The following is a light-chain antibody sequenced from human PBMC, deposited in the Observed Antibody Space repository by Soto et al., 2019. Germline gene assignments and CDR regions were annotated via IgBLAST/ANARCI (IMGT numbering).Light chain of an antibody. CDR1: QSISSY. V-gene: IGKV1D-13*01. CDR3: QQVNNYLRT. J-gene: IGKJ1*01. CDR2: KAS. Sequence: IQMTQSPSSLSASVGDRVTITCRASQSISSYLSWYQQKPGKAPKLLIYKASTLKSGVPSRFSGSGSGTDFTLTISSLQPEDFATYYCQQVNNYLRTFGQGTKVDIK.